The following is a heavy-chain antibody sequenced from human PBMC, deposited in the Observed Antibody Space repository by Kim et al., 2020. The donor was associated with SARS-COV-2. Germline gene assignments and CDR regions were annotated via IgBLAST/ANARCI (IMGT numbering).Heavy chain of an antibody. V-gene: IGHV3-74*01. D-gene: IGHD5-12*01. CDR1: GFTFSSHC. J-gene: IGHJ4*02. CDR3: ARDLDGYNSFFGY. Sequence: GGSLRLSCAASGFTFSSHCMHWVRQVPGKGLVWVSRIKSDGISTNYADSVKGRFTISRDNAKNTLYLQMNSLRAGDTAVYYCARDLDGYNSFFGYWGQGTLVTVSS. CDR2: IKSDGIST.